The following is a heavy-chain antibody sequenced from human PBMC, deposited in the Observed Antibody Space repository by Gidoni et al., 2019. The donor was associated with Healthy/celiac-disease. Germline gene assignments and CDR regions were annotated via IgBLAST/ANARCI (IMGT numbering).Heavy chain of an antibody. V-gene: IGHV5-10-1*03. CDR2: IEPSDSYT. D-gene: IGHD6-19*01. J-gene: IGHJ6*02. CDR3: AITADINSSGWYYYYYGMDV. Sequence: EVQLVQSGAEVKKPGESLRISCKGSGYSFTSYWISWVRQMPGKGLEWMGRIEPSDSYTNYSPSFQGHVTISADKSISTAYLQWSSLKASDTAMYYCAITADINSSGWYYYYYGMDVWGQGTTVTVSS. CDR1: GYSFTSYW.